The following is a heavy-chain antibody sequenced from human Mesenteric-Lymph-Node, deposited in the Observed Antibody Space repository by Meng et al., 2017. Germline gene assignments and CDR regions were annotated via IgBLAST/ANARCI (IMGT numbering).Heavy chain of an antibody. CDR1: GYTFTSYA. CDR2: SNAGNGNT. J-gene: IGHJ4*02. CDR3: ARDVTYYDFWSGYYTQTKGYYFDY. D-gene: IGHD3-3*01. Sequence: ASVKVSCKASGYTFTSYAMHWVRQAPGQRLEWMGWSNAGNGNTKYSQEFQGRVTITRDTSASTAYMELSSLRSEDMAVYYCARDVTYYDFWSGYYTQTKGYYFDYWGQGTLVTVSS. V-gene: IGHV1-3*02.